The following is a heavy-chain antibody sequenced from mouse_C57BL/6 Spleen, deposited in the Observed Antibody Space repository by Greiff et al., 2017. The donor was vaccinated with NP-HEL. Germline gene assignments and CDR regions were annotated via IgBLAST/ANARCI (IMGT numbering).Heavy chain of an antibody. CDR3: ARCDYDVYAMDY. Sequence: VQLQQSGAELVRPGTSVKVSCKASGYAFTNYLIEWVKQRPGQGLEWIGVINPGSGGTNYNEKFKGKATLTADKSSSTAYMQLSSLTSEDSAVYFCARCDYDVYAMDYWVQGSSVTVSS. CDR1: GYAFTNYL. V-gene: IGHV1-54*01. J-gene: IGHJ4*01. D-gene: IGHD2-4*01. CDR2: INPGSGGT.